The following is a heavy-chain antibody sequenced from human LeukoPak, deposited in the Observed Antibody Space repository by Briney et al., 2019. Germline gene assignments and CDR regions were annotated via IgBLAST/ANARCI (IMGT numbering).Heavy chain of an antibody. J-gene: IGHJ4*02. Sequence: SQTLSLTCTVSGGSISRGSYYWSWIRQSAGTGLEWIGRIYTSGSTNYNPSLKSRVTISVDKSKNQFSLKLSSVTAADTAVYYCARVPGSSCGGDCYFDYWGQGTQVTVSS. D-gene: IGHD2-21*02. CDR1: GGSISRGSYY. CDR2: IYTSGST. CDR3: ARVPGSSCGGDCYFDY. V-gene: IGHV4-61*02.